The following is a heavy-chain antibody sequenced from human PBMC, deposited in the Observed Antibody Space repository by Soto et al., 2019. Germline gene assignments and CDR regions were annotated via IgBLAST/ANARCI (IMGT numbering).Heavy chain of an antibody. CDR1: GVTFSTYA. J-gene: IGHJ6*01. Sequence: EVLLLESGGGLVQPGGSLRLSCAASGVTFSTYAMTWVRQAPGKGLKWVSALSASGATTYHADSVKGRCTISRANSGTPLYLIMTILRAEDTGVYYCSQGLSVSPYYYYTMDVWGQGTTVTFSS. D-gene: IGHD3-10*01. CDR3: SQGLSVSPYYYYTMDV. CDR2: LSASGATT. V-gene: IGHV3-23*01.